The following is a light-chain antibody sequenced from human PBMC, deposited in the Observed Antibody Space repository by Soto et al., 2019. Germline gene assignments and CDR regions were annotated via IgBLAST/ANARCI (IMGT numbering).Light chain of an antibody. J-gene: IGKJ1*01. CDR1: QNINNW. CDR2: EAS. CDR3: QRYNSYPWT. Sequence: DIQMAQSPSTLSASVGDGVTITCRASQNINNWLAWYQQKPGRAPKLLIYEASSLETGVPSRFSGSGFGTEFSVTISSLQPDDFATYYCQRYNSYPWTFGQGTKVEIK. V-gene: IGKV1-5*03.